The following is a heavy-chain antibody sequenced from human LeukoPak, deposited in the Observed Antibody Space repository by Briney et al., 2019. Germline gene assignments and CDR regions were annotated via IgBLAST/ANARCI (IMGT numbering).Heavy chain of an antibody. CDR2: ISSSSSYI. J-gene: IGHJ4*02. Sequence: GSLRLSCAASGFTFSSYSMNWVRQAPGKGLEWVSSISSSSSYIYYADSVKGRFTISRDNAKNSLYLQMNSLRAEDTAVYYCARYSSSSGGASHYFDYWGQGTLVTVSS. CDR3: ARYSSSSGGASHYFDY. D-gene: IGHD6-6*01. V-gene: IGHV3-21*01. CDR1: GFTFSSYS.